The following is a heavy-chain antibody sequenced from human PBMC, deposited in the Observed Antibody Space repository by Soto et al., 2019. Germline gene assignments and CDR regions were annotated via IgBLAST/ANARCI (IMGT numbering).Heavy chain of an antibody. Sequence: QVQLVQSGAEVKKPGSSVKVSCKASGCTFSSYTISWVRQAPGQGLEWMGRIIPILGIANYAQKFQGRVTITADKSTSTAYMELSSLRSEDMAVYYCAREEYYYGSGAFFDYWGQGTLVTVSS. D-gene: IGHD3-10*01. J-gene: IGHJ4*02. CDR2: IIPILGIA. V-gene: IGHV1-69*08. CDR3: AREEYYYGSGAFFDY. CDR1: GCTFSSYT.